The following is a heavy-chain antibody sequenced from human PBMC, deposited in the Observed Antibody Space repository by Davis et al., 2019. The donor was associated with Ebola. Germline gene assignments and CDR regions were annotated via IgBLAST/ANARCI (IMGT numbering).Heavy chain of an antibody. Sequence: AASVKVSCKASGGTFSSYAISWVRQAPGQGLEWMGGIIPIFGTANYAQKFQGRVTITADKSTSTAYMELSSLRSDDTAVYYCARGSSIRGTIFGSYGMDVWGQGTTVTVSS. CDR3: ARGSSIRGTIFGSYGMDV. V-gene: IGHV1-69*06. J-gene: IGHJ6*02. D-gene: IGHD3-3*01. CDR2: IIPIFGTA. CDR1: GGTFSSYA.